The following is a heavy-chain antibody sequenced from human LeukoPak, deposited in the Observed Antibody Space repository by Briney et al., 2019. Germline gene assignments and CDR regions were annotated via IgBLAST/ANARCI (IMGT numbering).Heavy chain of an antibody. CDR3: ARGAEYYAIWRGYAGYSDY. D-gene: IGHD3-3*01. CDR1: GYSISSGYY. J-gene: IGHJ4*02. Sequence: SETLSLTCTVSGYSISSGYYWGWIRQPPGKGLEWIGSIYHSGSTYYNPSLKSRVTISVDTSKNQFSLKLSSVTAADTAVYFCARGAEYYAIWRGYAGYSDYWGQGISVTVSS. CDR2: IYHSGST. V-gene: IGHV4-38-2*02.